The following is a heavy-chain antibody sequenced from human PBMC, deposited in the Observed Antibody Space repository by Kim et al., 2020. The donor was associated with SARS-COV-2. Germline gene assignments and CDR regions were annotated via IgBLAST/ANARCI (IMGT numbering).Heavy chain of an antibody. CDR1: GFTFSSYA. D-gene: IGHD3-10*01. Sequence: GGSLRLSCAASGFTFSSYAMSWVRQAPWKGLEWVSAISGSGGSTYYADTVKGRFTISRDNSKNTLYLQMNSLRAEDTAVYYCACMVRGVTLTYGMDVWGQGTTVAVSS. CDR2: ISGSGGST. CDR3: ACMVRGVTLTYGMDV. V-gene: IGHV3-23*01. J-gene: IGHJ6*02.